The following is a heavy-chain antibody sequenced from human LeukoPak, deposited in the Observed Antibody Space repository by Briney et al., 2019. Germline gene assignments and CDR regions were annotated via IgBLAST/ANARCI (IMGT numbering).Heavy chain of an antibody. V-gene: IGHV3-64D*09. J-gene: IGHJ5*02. D-gene: IGHD4-11*01. CDR2: ISSNGGNI. CDR3: VKGTVTTRINWFDP. CDR1: GFTFSGYA. Sequence: GGSLILSCSASGFTFSGYAMHWVRQAPGKGLEYVSAISSNGGNIYYADSVKGRFTISRDNSKNTLYLQMSSLRAEDTAVYYCVKGTVTTRINWFDPWGQGTLVTVSS.